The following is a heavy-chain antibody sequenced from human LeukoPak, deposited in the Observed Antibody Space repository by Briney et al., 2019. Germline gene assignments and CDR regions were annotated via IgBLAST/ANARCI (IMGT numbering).Heavy chain of an antibody. D-gene: IGHD1-26*01. CDR2: INPSGGST. V-gene: IGHV1-46*03. CDR1: GYTFTSYY. J-gene: IGHJ5*02. Sequence: ASVKVSCKASGYTFTSYYMHWVRQAPGQGLEWMGIINPSGGSTSYSQKFQGRVTMTRDTSTSTVYMVLSSLRSEVTAVYYCARHPGVGATTPSWFDPWGQGTLVTVSP. CDR3: ARHPGVGATTPSWFDP.